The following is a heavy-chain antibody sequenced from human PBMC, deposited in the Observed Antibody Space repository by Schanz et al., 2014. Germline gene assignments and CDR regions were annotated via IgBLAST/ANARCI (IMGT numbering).Heavy chain of an antibody. CDR2: ISYSGNT. CDR1: GGSISSGGYS. Sequence: LQLQESGSGLMKPSQTLSLTCAVSGGSISSGGYSWNWIRQSPGKGLEWIGYISYSGNTYYNPSLKSRVTISVDRSKNQFSLRLDSVTAADTAVYYCARDRGHGDLPGDIWGQGTMVTVSS. D-gene: IGHD4-17*01. V-gene: IGHV4-30-2*06. CDR3: ARDRGHGDLPGDI. J-gene: IGHJ3*02.